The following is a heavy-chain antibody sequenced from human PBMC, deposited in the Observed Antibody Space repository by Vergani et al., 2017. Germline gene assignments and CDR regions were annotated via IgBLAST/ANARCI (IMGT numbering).Heavy chain of an antibody. CDR3: ARHGLGWLQLGYFDL. CDR2: IYYSGST. CDR1: GGSISSSSYY. V-gene: IGHV4-39*01. J-gene: IGHJ2*01. D-gene: IGHD5-24*01. Sequence: QLQLQESGPGLVKPSETLSLTCTVSGGSISSSSYYWGWIRQPPGKGLEWIGSIYYSGSTYYNPSLKSLVNISVDTSKIQFSLKLSSVTAADTAVYYGARHGLGWLQLGYFDLWGRGTLVTVSS.